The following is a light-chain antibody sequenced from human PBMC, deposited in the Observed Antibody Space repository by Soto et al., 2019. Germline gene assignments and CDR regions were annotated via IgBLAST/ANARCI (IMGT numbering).Light chain of an antibody. J-gene: IGLJ2*01. CDR1: SGHSSYA. CDR3: QTWGTGISVF. Sequence: QAVVTQSPSASASLGASVKLTCTLSSGHSSYAIAWHQQQPEKGPRYLMKVNSDGSHSKGDGIPDRFSGSSSGAERYLTISSLQSEDEADYYCQTWGTGISVFFAGGTKLTVL. V-gene: IGLV4-69*01. CDR2: VNSDGSH.